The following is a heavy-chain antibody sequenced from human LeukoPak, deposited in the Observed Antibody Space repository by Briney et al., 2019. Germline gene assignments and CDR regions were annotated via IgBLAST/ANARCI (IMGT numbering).Heavy chain of an antibody. D-gene: IGHD5-18*01. CDR2: ISYDGSNK. CDR3: AKGQSGYSYGYFDY. Sequence: PGGSLRLSCAASGFTFSSYGMHWVRQAPGKGLEWVAVISYDGSNKYYADSVKGRFTISRDNSKNTLYPQMNSLRAEDTAVYYCAKGQSGYSYGYFDYWGQGTLVTVSS. CDR1: GFTFSSYG. J-gene: IGHJ4*02. V-gene: IGHV3-30*18.